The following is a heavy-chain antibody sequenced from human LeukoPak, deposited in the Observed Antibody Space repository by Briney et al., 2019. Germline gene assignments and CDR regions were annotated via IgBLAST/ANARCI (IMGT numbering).Heavy chain of an antibody. Sequence: GGSLRLSCAASGFSFSYYATHWVRQAPGKGREWVALISYDGSDKYYADPVKGRFTSSRDSSSNTLYLQMNSLRPDDTAVYYCATERGRFLEWLLYNWGQGTLVTVSS. CDR3: ATERGRFLEWLLYN. D-gene: IGHD3-3*01. CDR1: GFSFSYYA. J-gene: IGHJ4*02. V-gene: IGHV3-30*04. CDR2: ISYDGSDK.